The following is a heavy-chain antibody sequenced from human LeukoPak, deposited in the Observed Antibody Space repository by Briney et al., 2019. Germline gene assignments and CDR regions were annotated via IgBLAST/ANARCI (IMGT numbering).Heavy chain of an antibody. CDR2: ISSNGGST. CDR3: ARGATIRAFDI. CDR1: GFTFSGYA. J-gene: IGHJ3*02. D-gene: IGHD5-24*01. V-gene: IGHV3-64*01. Sequence: GGSLRLSCAASGFTFSGYAMHWVRQAPGKGLEYVSAISSNGGSTYYANSVKGRFTISRDNSKNTLYLQMGSLRAEDMAVYYCARGATIRAFDIWGQGTMVAVSS.